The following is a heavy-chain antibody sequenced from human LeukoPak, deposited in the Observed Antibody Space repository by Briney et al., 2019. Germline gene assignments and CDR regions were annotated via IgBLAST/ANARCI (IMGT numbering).Heavy chain of an antibody. D-gene: IGHD6-19*01. J-gene: IGHJ4*02. CDR1: GGSVSSHTYY. CDR2: MHYIGSS. CDR3: ARKTYSSGWRAPIDS. V-gene: IGHV4-39*01. Sequence: KPSETLSLTCTVSGGSVSSHTYYWGWIRQPPGKGLEWIGSMHYIGSSYYNPSLKSRVTISIDTSKNQFSLNLSSVTAADTAVYYCARKTYSSGWRAPIDSWGRGTLVTVSS.